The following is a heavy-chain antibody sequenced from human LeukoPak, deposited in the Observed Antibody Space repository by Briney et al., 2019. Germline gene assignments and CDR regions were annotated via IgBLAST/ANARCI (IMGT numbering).Heavy chain of an antibody. CDR3: ARGLRDILTGYYSTPFDY. CDR1: GGSISDYY. D-gene: IGHD3-9*01. Sequence: SETLSLTCIVSGGSISDYYWSWIRQPPGKELEYVGYIYHSGSTNYNPSLKSRVTISVDTSKNQFSLKLSSVTAADTAVYYCARGLRDILTGYYSTPFDYWGQETLDTVSS. V-gene: IGHV4-59*01. CDR2: IYHSGST. J-gene: IGHJ4*02.